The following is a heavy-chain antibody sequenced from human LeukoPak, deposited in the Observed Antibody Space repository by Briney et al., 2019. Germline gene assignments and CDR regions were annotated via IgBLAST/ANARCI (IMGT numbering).Heavy chain of an antibody. CDR1: GGFINSYY. J-gene: IGHJ5*02. CDR3: ARESGSYLWRSWLNP. D-gene: IGHD3-16*01. Sequence: SETLSLTCTVSGGFINSYYWTWIRQPPGKGLEWIGNIYNSGNTNYNPSLKSRVTISVDMSKNQFSLKLNSVTAADTAVCYCARESGSYLWRSWLNPWGQGTLVTVSS. V-gene: IGHV4-59*01. CDR2: IYNSGNT.